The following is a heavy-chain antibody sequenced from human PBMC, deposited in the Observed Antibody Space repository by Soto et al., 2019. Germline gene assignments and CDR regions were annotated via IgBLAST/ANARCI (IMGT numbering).Heavy chain of an antibody. V-gene: IGHV4-61*01. CDR1: GGSVSSGSYY. CDR2: IYYSGST. D-gene: IGHD5-18*01. CDR3: ASGGYSYGLFDY. J-gene: IGHJ4*02. Sequence: QVQLQESGPGLVKPSETLSLTCTVSGGSVSSGSYYWSWIRQPPGKGLEWIGYIYYSGSTNYNPSLKSRVTISVDTSKNQFSLKLSSVTAADTAVYYCASGGYSYGLFDYWGQGTLVTVSS.